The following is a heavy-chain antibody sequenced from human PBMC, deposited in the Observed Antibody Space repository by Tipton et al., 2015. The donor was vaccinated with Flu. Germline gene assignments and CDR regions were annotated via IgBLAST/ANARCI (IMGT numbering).Heavy chain of an antibody. V-gene: IGHV3-7*01. J-gene: IGHJ4*02. D-gene: IGHD3-10*01. CDR1: GFTFSDYW. CDR3: ARGASGSLDYFDL. CDR2: MNQDGSKI. Sequence: SLRLSCEASGFTFSDYWMTWVRQAPGKGLEWVANMNQDGSKIYYVDSVKGRFTISRDNAKSTLHLQMNSLRVEDTALYYSARGASGSLDYFDLWGQGTQVTVSS.